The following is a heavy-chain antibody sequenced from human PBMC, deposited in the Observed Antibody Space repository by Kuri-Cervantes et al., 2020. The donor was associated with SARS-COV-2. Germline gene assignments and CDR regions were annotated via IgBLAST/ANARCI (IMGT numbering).Heavy chain of an antibody. J-gene: IGHJ4*02. V-gene: IGHV1-69*05. D-gene: IGHD3-22*01. Sequence: SVKVSCKASGGTFSSYAISWVRQAPGQGLEWMGGIIPIFGTANYAQKFQGRVMITTDESTSTAYMELSSLRSEDTAVYYCARDLGYYYDSSGPPPLGYWGQGTLVTVSS. CDR1: GGTFSSYA. CDR2: IIPIFGTA. CDR3: ARDLGYYYDSSGPPPLGY.